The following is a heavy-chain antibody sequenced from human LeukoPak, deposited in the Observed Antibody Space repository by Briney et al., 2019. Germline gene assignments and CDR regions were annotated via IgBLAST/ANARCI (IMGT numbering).Heavy chain of an antibody. CDR3: ARGRTGRTISFDY. CDR2: IYYSGCT. Sequence: KRSQTLSLTCTVSGGSISSYYWSWIRQPPGKRLEWIGCIYYSGCTNYNPSLKSQVTISVDTSNNQFSLKLTSLTAAHTAVYYCARGRTGRTISFDYWGHGNLVTVYS. J-gene: IGHJ4*01. V-gene: IGHV4-59*01. D-gene: IGHD5-24*01. CDR1: GGSISSYY.